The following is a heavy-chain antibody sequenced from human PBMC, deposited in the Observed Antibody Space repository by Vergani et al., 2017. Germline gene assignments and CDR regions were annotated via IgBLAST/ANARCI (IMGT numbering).Heavy chain of an antibody. J-gene: IGHJ6*03. CDR2: INHSGST. Sequence: QVQLQQWGAGLLKPSETLSLTCAVYGGSFSGYYWSWIRQPPGKGLEWIGEINHSGSTNYNPSLKSRVTISVDTSKNQFSLKLSSVTAADTAVYYCARSVSAGYYYYXMDVWGKGTTVTVSS. V-gene: IGHV4-34*01. CDR3: ARSVSAGYYYYXMDV. CDR1: GGSFSGYY.